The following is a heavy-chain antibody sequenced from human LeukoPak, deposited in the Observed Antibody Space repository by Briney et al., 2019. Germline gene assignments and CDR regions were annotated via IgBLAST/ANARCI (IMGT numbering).Heavy chain of an antibody. D-gene: IGHD6-19*01. CDR2: FDPGDGET. CDR1: GYTLTELS. CDR3: ATQLIIAVAGTVY. V-gene: IGHV1-24*01. J-gene: IGHJ4*02. Sequence: ASVKVSCKVSGYTLTELSMHWVRQAPGKGLEWMGGFDPGDGETIYAQKFQGRVTMTEDTSTDTAYMELSSLRSEGTAVYYCATQLIIAVAGTVYWGQGTLVTVSS.